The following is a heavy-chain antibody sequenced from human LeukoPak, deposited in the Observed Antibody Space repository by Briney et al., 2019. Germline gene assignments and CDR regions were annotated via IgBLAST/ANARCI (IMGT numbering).Heavy chain of an antibody. CDR2: IYHSGIT. D-gene: IGHD1-26*01. J-gene: IGHJ1*01. CDR1: GGSISSSNW. CDR3: GVGGAIEYFQH. Sequence: PSETLSLTCAVPGGSISSSNWWSWVRQPPGKGLEWIGEIYHSGITNYNPSLKSGVTISVDKSKNQFSLKLSSVTAADTAVYYCGVGGAIEYFQHWGQGTLVTVSS. V-gene: IGHV4-4*02.